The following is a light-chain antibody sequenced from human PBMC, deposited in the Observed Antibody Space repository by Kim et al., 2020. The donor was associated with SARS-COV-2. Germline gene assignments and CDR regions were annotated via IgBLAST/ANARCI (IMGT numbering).Light chain of an antibody. CDR1: QDIANS. CDR2: AAS. CDR3: QKYNSAPWT. V-gene: IGKV1-27*01. J-gene: IGKJ1*01. Sequence: DIQMTQSPSSLSASVGDRVTITCRASQDIANSLAWYQRKPGKVPKVLIYAASTLQSGVPSRFSGSGSGTEFTLTIGSLQTEDVATYYCQKYNSAPWTFGPGTKVDIK.